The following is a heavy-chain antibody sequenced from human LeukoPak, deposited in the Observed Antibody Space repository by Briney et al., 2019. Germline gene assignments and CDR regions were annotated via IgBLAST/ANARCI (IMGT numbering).Heavy chain of an antibody. CDR3: ARESRLWFEMIDAFDI. CDR2: IYYSGST. J-gene: IGHJ3*02. CDR1: GGSISSSSYY. D-gene: IGHD3-10*01. Sequence: SETLSLTRTVSGGSISSSSYYWGWIRQPPGKGLEWIGSIYYSGSTYYNPSLKSRVTISVDTSKNQFSLKLSSVTAADTAVYYCARESRLWFEMIDAFDIWGQGTMVTVSS. V-gene: IGHV4-39*07.